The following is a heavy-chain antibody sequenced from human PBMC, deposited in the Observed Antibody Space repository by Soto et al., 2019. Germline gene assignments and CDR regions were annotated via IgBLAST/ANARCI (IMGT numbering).Heavy chain of an antibody. J-gene: IGHJ4*02. CDR1: GGSISSYY. CDR2: IYYSGGT. Sequence: QVQLQESGPGLVKPSETLSLTCTVSGGSISSYYRSWIRQPPGKGLEWIGYIYYSGGTNYNPSLKSRVTISVDTSKNQFSLKLSSVTAADTAVYYCARFGADYGDYGDYFDYWGQGTLVTVSS. CDR3: ARFGADYGDYGDYFDY. V-gene: IGHV4-59*01. D-gene: IGHD4-17*01.